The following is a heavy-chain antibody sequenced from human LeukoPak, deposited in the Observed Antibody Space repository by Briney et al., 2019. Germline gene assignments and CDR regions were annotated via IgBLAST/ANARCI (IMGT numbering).Heavy chain of an antibody. CDR3: AKERGDTAMFRFIES. D-gene: IGHD5-18*01. CDR1: GGSISSYY. V-gene: IGHV4-4*07. Sequence: SETLSLTCTVPGGSISSYYWSWVRQPAGKGLEWIGHIYTSGSTNYNPSLKSRVTISLDSSNLQFSLKLSSVTAADTAVYYCAKERGDTAMFRFIESWGQGTGDRVSS. J-gene: IGHJ4*02. CDR2: IYTSGST.